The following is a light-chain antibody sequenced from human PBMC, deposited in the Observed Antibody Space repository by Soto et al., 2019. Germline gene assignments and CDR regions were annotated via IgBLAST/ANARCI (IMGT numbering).Light chain of an antibody. V-gene: IGKV1-39*01. CDR2: LAS. Sequence: DIQLTQFPPSLSASVGGRLSISCRASQTITTFLNWYQQRPGKAPKLLIFLASRLQSGVPSRFSGSGSGTDFTLTITNVHPEDFATYHCQQGYSTPYTFGPGTTVDI. J-gene: IGKJ3*01. CDR3: QQGYSTPYT. CDR1: QTITTF.